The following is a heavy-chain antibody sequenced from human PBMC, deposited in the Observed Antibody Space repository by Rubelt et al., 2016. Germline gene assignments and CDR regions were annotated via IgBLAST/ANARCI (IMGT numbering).Heavy chain of an antibody. CDR1: GYTFTSYD. J-gene: IGHJ4*02. CDR2: MNPNSGNT. Sequence: VKVSCKASGYTFTSYDINWVRQATGQGLEWMGWMNPNSGNTGYAQKFQGRVTMTTDTSTSTAYMELRSLRSDDTAVYYCARPMRWYYFDYWGQGTLVTVSS. V-gene: IGHV1-8*01. CDR3: ARPMRWYYFDY. D-gene: IGHD6-13*01.